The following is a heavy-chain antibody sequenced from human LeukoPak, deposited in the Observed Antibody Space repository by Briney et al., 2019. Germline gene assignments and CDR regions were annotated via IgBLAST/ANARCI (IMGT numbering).Heavy chain of an antibody. CDR3: AKDGKYCSSTSCYLNYYYYGMDV. CDR1: GFTFRSYG. CDR2: ISYDGSNK. V-gene: IGHV3-30*18. J-gene: IGHJ6*04. D-gene: IGHD2-2*01. Sequence: GGSLRLSCAASGFTFRSYGMHWVRQAPGKGLEWVAVISYDGSNKYYADSVKGRFTISRDNSKNTLYLQMSSLRAEDTAVYYCAKDGKYCSSTSCYLNYYYYGMDVWGKGTTVTVSS.